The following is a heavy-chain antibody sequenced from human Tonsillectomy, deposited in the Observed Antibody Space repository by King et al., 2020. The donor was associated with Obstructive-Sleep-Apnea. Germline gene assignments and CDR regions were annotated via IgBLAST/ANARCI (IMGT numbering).Heavy chain of an antibody. J-gene: IGHJ6*02. CDR2: MNPNSGNT. CDR3: AGVSYSSGWYGIYYYYGMDV. D-gene: IGHD6-19*01. V-gene: IGHV1-8*01. CDR1: GYTFTSYD. Sequence: VQLVESGAEVKKPGASVKVSCKASGYTFTSYDINWVRQATGQGLEWMGWMNPNSGNTGYAQKFQGRVTMTRNTSISTAYMELSSLRSEDTAVYYCAGVSYSSGWYGIYYYYGMDVWGQGTTVTVSS.